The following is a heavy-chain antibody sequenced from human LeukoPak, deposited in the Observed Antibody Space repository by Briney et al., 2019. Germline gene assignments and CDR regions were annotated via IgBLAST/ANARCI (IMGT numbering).Heavy chain of an antibody. CDR3: AREPRSGSYWDY. Sequence: PGGSLRLSCAASGFTVSSNYMSWVRQAPGKGLEWVSVIYSGGSTYYADSVKGRFTTSRDNSKNTLYLQMNSLRAEDTAVYYYAREPRSGSYWDYWGQGTLVTVSS. J-gene: IGHJ4*02. V-gene: IGHV3-53*01. CDR1: GFTVSSNY. D-gene: IGHD1-26*01. CDR2: IYSGGST.